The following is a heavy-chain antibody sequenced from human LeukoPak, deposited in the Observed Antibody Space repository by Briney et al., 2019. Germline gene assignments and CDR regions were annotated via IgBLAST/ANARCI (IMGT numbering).Heavy chain of an antibody. D-gene: IGHD3-22*01. Sequence: GGSLRLSCAVSGLTVSNVWMNWVRQAPGKGLEWVGRIKSKKDGGTTEFAAPVRGRFTISRDDSQNTLYLQMNSLTSDDTAVYYCTQGSGFYYDYWGQGTQVTVSS. V-gene: IGHV3-15*07. J-gene: IGHJ4*02. CDR2: IKSKKDGGTT. CDR3: TQGSGFYYDY. CDR1: GLTVSNVW.